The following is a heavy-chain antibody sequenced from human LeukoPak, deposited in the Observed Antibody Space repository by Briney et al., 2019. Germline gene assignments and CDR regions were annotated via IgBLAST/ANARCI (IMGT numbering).Heavy chain of an antibody. CDR2: IYYSGST. Sequence: SETLSLTCTVSGGSISSYYWSWIRQPPGKGLEWIGYIYYSGSTNYNPSLKSRVTISVDMSKNQFSLQLSSVTAADTAVYYCARARSGYLPFDYWGQGTLVTVSS. V-gene: IGHV4-59*01. J-gene: IGHJ4*02. CDR1: GGSISSYY. D-gene: IGHD3-22*01. CDR3: ARARSGYLPFDY.